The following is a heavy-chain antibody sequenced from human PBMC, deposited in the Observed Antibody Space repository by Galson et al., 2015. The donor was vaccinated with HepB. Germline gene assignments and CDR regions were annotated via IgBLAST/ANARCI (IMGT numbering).Heavy chain of an antibody. J-gene: IGHJ4*02. D-gene: IGHD2-21*01. V-gene: IGHV3-30*04. CDR1: GFTFRSYA. CDR2: ISYDGSNK. CDR3: VRDNGKGGGAYVDH. Sequence: SLRLSCAASGFTFRSYAMHWVRQAPGKGLEWVTLISYDGSNKYYGDSVKGRFTISRDNSKNTLYLQMNSLRADDTALYYCVRDNGKGGGAYVDHWGQGALVTVSS.